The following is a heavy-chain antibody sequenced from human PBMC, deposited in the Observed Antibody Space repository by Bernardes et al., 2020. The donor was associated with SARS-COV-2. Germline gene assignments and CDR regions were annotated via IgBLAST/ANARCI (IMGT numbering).Heavy chain of an antibody. D-gene: IGHD4-17*01. J-gene: IGHJ4*02. V-gene: IGHV3-23*01. Sequence: GGSLRLSCAASGFTFSSYAMSWVRQAPGKGLEWVSAISGSGGSTYYADSVKGRFTISRDNSKNTLYLQMNSLRAEDTAVYYCAKDDYGDYVIPFVGDYWGQGTLVTVSS. CDR3: AKDDYGDYVIPFVGDY. CDR1: GFTFSSYA. CDR2: ISGSGGST.